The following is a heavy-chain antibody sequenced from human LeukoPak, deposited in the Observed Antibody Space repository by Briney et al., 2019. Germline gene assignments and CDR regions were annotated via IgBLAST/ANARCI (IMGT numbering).Heavy chain of an antibody. CDR3: ARDRFTSTFKADYYYYYMDV. Sequence: PGGSLRLSCAASGFPVDDYGMSWVRQAPGKGLEWVSGINWNGGSTGYADSVKGRFTISRDNAKNSLYLQMNSLRAEDTGLYYCARDRFTSTFKADYYYYYMDVWGKGTTVTVSS. J-gene: IGHJ6*03. D-gene: IGHD5-12*01. CDR2: INWNGGST. V-gene: IGHV3-20*04. CDR1: GFPVDDYG.